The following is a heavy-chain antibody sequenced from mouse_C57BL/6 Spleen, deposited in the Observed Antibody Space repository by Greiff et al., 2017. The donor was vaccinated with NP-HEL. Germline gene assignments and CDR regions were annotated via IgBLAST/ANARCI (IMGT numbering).Heavy chain of an antibody. CDR1: GYTFTSYW. D-gene: IGHD2-2*01. CDR3: TRREGLRSWFAY. V-gene: IGHV1-5*01. J-gene: IGHJ3*01. Sequence: VQLQQSGTVLARPGASVKMSCKTSGYTFTSYWMHWVKQRPGQGLEWIGAIYPGNSDTSYNQKFKGKAKLTAVTSASTAYMELSSLTNEDAAVYYCTRREGLRSWFAYWGQGTLVTVSA. CDR2: IYPGNSDT.